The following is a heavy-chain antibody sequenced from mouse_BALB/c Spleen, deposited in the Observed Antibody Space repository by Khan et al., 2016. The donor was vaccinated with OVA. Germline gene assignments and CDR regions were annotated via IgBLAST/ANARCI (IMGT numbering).Heavy chain of an antibody. CDR2: INTYTGEP. D-gene: IGHD3-3*01. V-gene: IGHV9-3-1*01. CDR1: GYTFTNYV. J-gene: IGHJ2*01. CDR3: VGFRGGY. Sequence: QIQLVQSGPELKKPGETVKISCKASGYTFTNYVMNWVKQSPGKGLKWMGWINTYTGEPTYADDFKGRFAFSLETSASHAYLQINSLKNEDTATYFCVGFRGGYWGQGTTPTVSA.